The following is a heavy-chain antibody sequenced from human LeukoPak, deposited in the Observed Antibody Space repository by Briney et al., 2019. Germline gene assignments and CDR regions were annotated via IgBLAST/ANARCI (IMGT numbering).Heavy chain of an antibody. Sequence: GGSLRLSCAASGFTFDDYAMHWVRQAPGKGLEWVSGISWNSGSIGYADSVKGRFTISRDNAKNSLYLQMNSLRAEDTAVYYCARDLQCGGDCHYDAFDVWGQGTMVTVSS. V-gene: IGHV3-9*01. J-gene: IGHJ3*01. CDR3: ARDLQCGGDCHYDAFDV. D-gene: IGHD2-21*02. CDR1: GFTFDDYA. CDR2: ISWNSGSI.